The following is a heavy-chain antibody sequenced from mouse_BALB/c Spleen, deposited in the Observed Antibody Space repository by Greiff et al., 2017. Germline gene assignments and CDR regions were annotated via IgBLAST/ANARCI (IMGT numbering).Heavy chain of an antibody. V-gene: IGHV3-2*02. CDR3: AREAYGLDY. J-gene: IGHJ2*01. CDR2: ISYSGST. CDR1: GYSITSDYA. Sequence: EVKLQESGPGLVKPSQSLSLTCTVTGYSITSDYAWNWIRQFPGNKLEWMGYISYSGSTSYNPSLKSRISITRDTSKNQFFLQLNSVTTEDTATYYCAREAYGLDYWGQGTTLTVSS. D-gene: IGHD1-2*01.